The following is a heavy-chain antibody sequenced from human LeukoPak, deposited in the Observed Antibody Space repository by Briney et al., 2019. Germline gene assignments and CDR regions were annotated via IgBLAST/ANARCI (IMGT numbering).Heavy chain of an antibody. D-gene: IGHD5-18*01. Sequence: GGSLRLSCVASGFTFSDYYMSWIRQAPGKGLEWVSYISGSSSNTKYADSVKGRFTISRDNAKNSLYLQMNSLRAEDTAVYYCASCSAGGYSYGYPTEHYYYYGMDVWGKGTTVTVSS. CDR2: ISGSSSNT. CDR1: GFTFSDYY. J-gene: IGHJ6*04. V-gene: IGHV3-11*06. CDR3: ASCSAGGYSYGYPTEHYYYYGMDV.